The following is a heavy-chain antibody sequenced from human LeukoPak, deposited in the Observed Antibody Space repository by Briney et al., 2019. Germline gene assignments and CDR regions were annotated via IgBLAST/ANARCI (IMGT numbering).Heavy chain of an antibody. CDR1: GYSFTNYW. CDR3: ARDCSSTSCYTSWNLFDY. J-gene: IGHJ4*02. CDR2: IIPIFGTA. D-gene: IGHD2-2*02. V-gene: IGHV1-69*01. Sequence: KISCEGSGYSFTNYWIGWVRQMPGKGLEWMGGIIPIFGTANYAQKFQGRVTITADESTSTAYMELSSLRSEDTAVYYCARDCSSTSCYTSWNLFDYWGQGTLVTVSS.